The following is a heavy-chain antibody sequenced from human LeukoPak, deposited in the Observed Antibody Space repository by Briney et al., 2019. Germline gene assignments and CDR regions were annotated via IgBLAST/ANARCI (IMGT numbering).Heavy chain of an antibody. D-gene: IGHD6-6*01. V-gene: IGHV4-34*01. Sequence: SETLSLTCAVYGGSFSGYYWSWIRQPPGKGLEWIGEINHSGSTNYNPSLKSRVTISIDTSKNLFSLKLTSVTAADTAVYYCAREYSTSSTAFDIWGQGTMVSVSS. CDR3: AREYSTSSTAFDI. CDR2: INHSGST. CDR1: GGSFSGYY. J-gene: IGHJ3*02.